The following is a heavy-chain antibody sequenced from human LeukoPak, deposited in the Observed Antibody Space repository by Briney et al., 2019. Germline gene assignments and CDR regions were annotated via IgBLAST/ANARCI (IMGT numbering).Heavy chain of an antibody. CDR1: GFTFSNYW. J-gene: IGHJ6*03. V-gene: IGHV3-7*01. CDR2: IKTDGSEK. Sequence: GGSLRLSCEGSGFTFSNYWMGWVRQAPGKGMQWVANIKTDGSEKYYVDSVKGRFTISRDNAKNSLYLQMNSLRAEDTAVYYCAKDKERESDFYYYMDVWGKGTTVTVSS. CDR3: AKDKERESDFYYYMDV.